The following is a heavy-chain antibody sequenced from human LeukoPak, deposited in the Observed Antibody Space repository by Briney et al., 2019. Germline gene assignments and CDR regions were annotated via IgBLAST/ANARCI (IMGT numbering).Heavy chain of an antibody. CDR1: GGSISSGGYY. CDR3: ARGLVVPAADHFDY. D-gene: IGHD2-2*01. J-gene: IGHJ4*02. V-gene: IGHV4-31*03. Sequence: SETLSLTCTVSGGSISSGGYYWSWIRQHPGKGLEWIGYIYYSGSTYYNPSLKSRVTISVDTSKNQLSLKLSSVTAADTAVYYCARGLVVPAADHFDYWGQGTLVTVSS. CDR2: IYYSGST.